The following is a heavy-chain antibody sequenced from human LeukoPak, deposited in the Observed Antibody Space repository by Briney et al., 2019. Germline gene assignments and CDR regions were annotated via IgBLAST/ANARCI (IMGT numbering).Heavy chain of an antibody. Sequence: GGSLRLSCAASGFTFSNAWMSWVRQGPGKGLERVGHIKSKTAGGTTDYAAPVKGRFTISRDDSKNTLYLQMNSLETEDTAVYCCTTVWRYWGQGTLVTVSS. V-gene: IGHV3-15*01. CDR2: IKSKTAGGTT. J-gene: IGHJ4*02. D-gene: IGHD3-16*01. CDR1: GFTFSNAW. CDR3: TTVWRY.